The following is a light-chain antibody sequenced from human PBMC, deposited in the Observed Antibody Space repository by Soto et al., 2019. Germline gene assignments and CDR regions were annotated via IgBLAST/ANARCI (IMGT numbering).Light chain of an antibody. CDR3: SSYAGRNNFV. V-gene: IGLV2-8*01. Sequence: QSALTQPPSASGFPGQSVTISCTGTSSDVGYYDYVSWYQQHPGKAPKLVIYEVTKRPSGVPDRVSASKSGNTASLTVSGLRAEDEADYYCSSYAGRNNFVFGSGTKVT. CDR1: SSDVGYYDY. CDR2: EVT. J-gene: IGLJ1*01.